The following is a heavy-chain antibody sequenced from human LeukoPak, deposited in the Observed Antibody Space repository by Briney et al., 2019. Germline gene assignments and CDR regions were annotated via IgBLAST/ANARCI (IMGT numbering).Heavy chain of an antibody. Sequence: GGSLRLSCAASGFTFSSYGMHWVRQAPGKGLECLAIIWHDGSNQYYADSVKGRFTISRDNSKNTLYLQVNSLRAEDTAVYYCARDFSSGWVDYWGQGTLVTVSS. D-gene: IGHD6-19*01. J-gene: IGHJ4*02. CDR1: GFTFSSYG. CDR2: IWHDGSNQ. V-gene: IGHV3-33*01. CDR3: ARDFSSGWVDY.